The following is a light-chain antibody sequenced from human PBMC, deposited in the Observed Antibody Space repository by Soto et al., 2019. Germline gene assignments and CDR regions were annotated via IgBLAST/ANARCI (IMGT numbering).Light chain of an antibody. CDR1: SSDVGGYNY. Sequence: QSALTQPPSASGSPGQSVTISCTGTSSDVGGYNYVSWYQQHPGKAPKLMIYEVSKRPSGVPDRFSGSKSGNAASLTVSGLQVEDEADYYCSSFEASNNLLFGGGTKVTVL. V-gene: IGLV2-8*01. CDR2: EVS. CDR3: SSFEASNNLL. J-gene: IGLJ2*01.